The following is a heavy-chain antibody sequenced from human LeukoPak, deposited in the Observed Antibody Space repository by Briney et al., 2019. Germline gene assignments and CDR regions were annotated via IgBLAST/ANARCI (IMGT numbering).Heavy chain of an antibody. V-gene: IGHV3-74*01. J-gene: IGHJ6*03. CDR3: ARVPASAFGGIIDTYFYYYMDV. Sequence: GGSLRLSCAASRFTFSSYWMHWIRQAPGKGLVWVSRINSDGSSIAYADSVRGRFTISRDNAKNCLYLQMNSLRAEDTALYYCARVPASAFGGIIDTYFYYYMDVWGKGTTVTVSS. D-gene: IGHD3-16*02. CDR1: RFTFSSYW. CDR2: INSDGSSI.